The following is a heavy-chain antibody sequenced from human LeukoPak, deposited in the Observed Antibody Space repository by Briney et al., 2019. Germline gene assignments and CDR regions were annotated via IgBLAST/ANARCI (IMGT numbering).Heavy chain of an antibody. CDR3: ARDLTITMIVVVRIPDAFDI. Sequence: GGSLRLSCAASAFPFSSYGMPWVRQAPGKGLEWVAVIWHDGSHKYYADSVTGRFTISRDNSKNTLYLQMNSLRAEDTAVYYCARDLTITMIVVVRIPDAFDIWGQGTMVTVSS. CDR2: IWHDGSHK. CDR1: AFPFSSYG. J-gene: IGHJ3*02. D-gene: IGHD3-22*01. V-gene: IGHV3-33*01.